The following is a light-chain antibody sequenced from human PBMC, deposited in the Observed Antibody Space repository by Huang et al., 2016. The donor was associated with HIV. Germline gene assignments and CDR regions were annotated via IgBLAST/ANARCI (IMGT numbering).Light chain of an antibody. CDR3: HQYGTSPRT. CDR2: GTA. J-gene: IGKJ1*01. V-gene: IGKV3-20*01. CDR1: QSVGSRY. Sequence: EIVLTQSPGTLSLSPGERATRSCRASQSVGSRYLAWYQQKPGQAPRLLSYGTASRSTGIPDRFSGSGSGTDFTLTITRLEPEDVAVYYCHQYGTSPRTFGQGTKVEIK.